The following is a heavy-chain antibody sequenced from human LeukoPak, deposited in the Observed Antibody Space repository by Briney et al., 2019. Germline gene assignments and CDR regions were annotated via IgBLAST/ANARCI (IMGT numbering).Heavy chain of an antibody. CDR3: ARAHESRGNRNAFDY. V-gene: IGHV3-23*01. D-gene: IGHD4-23*01. Sequence: GGSLRLSCAASGFTFSSYAMSWVRQAPGKGLEWVSAISGSGGSTYYADSVKGRFTISRDNSKNTLYLQMNSLRAEDTAVYYCARAHESRGNRNAFDYWGQGTLVTVSS. CDR2: ISGSGGST. CDR1: GFTFSSYA. J-gene: IGHJ4*02.